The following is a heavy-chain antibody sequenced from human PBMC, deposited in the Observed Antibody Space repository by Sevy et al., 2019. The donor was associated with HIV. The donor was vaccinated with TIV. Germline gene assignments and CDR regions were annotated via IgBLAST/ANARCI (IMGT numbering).Heavy chain of an antibody. CDR1: GFTVSSNY. CDR2: IYSGGST. V-gene: IGHV3-53*01. Sequence: GGSLRLSCVASGFTVSSNYMTWVRQAPGKGLEWVSVIYSGGSTYYADSVQGRFTISRDNSKNTLYLQMSSLRAEDTAVYYCARDSVAVAGTDYWGQGTLVTVSS. CDR3: ARDSVAVAGTDY. D-gene: IGHD6-19*01. J-gene: IGHJ4*02.